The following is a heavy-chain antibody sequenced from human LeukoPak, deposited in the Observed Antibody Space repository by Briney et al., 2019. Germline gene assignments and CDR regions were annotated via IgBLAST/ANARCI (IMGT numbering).Heavy chain of an antibody. D-gene: IGHD3-16*01. CDR3: TRDKRGIGFDP. V-gene: IGHV3-11*01. CDR1: GFTFSDYY. Sequence: GGSLRLSCAASGFTFSDYYMSWIRQAPGKGLEWVSYISSTGSTIYYGDSVKGRFTISRDNAKNSLYLQMNGLRAEDTAVYYCTRDKRGIGFDPWGQGTLVTVSS. J-gene: IGHJ5*02. CDR2: ISSTGSTI.